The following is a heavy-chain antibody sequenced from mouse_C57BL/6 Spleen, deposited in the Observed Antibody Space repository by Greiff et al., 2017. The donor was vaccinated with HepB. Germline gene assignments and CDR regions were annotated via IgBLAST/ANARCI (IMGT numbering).Heavy chain of an antibody. CDR1: GYTFTSYG. J-gene: IGHJ4*01. CDR3: ARSFITTVVTD. CDR2: IYPRSGNT. Sequence: VHLVESGAELARPGASVKLSCKASGYTFTSYGISWVKQRTGQGLEWIGEIYPRSGNTYYNEKFKGKATLTADKSSSTAYMELRSLTSEDSAVYFCARSFITTVVTDWGQGTSVTVSS. D-gene: IGHD1-1*01. V-gene: IGHV1-81*01.